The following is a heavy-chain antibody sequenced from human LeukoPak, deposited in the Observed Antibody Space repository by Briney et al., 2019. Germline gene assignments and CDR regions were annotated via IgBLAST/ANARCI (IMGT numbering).Heavy chain of an antibody. CDR3: ARDDYDDRSGYQHSTRNDY. CDR2: INPSGGST. Sequence: ASVKVSCKASGYTFTSYYMHWVRQAPGQGLEWMGIINPSGGSTNYAQKFQGRVTMTRNTFTSTVYMELSSLRSEDTAVYYCARDDYDDRSGYQHSTRNDYWGQGTLVTVSS. D-gene: IGHD3-22*01. CDR1: GYTFTSYY. V-gene: IGHV1-46*01. J-gene: IGHJ4*02.